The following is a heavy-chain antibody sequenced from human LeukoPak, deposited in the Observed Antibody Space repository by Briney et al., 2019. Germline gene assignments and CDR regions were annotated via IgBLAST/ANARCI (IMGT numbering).Heavy chain of an antibody. CDR3: AKQGIQLWSPYY. J-gene: IGHJ4*02. CDR1: GFTFSTSA. Sequence: PGGSLRLSCAASGFTFSTSAMSWVRQAPGKGLEWVSSISGSGGSTYYADSVKGRFTISRDNSRNTLYLQMNSLRAEDTAVYYCAKQGIQLWSPYYWGQGALVTVSS. D-gene: IGHD5-18*01. V-gene: IGHV3-23*01. CDR2: ISGSGGST.